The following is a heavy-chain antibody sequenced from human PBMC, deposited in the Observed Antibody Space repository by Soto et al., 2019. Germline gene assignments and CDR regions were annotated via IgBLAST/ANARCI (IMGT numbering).Heavy chain of an antibody. D-gene: IGHD1-1*01. CDR2: ISGSGTIT. CDR3: AKSLSASPNYFFDS. Sequence: PGGSLRLSCAASGVPFSSYAMPWVRQAPGKGLEWVSGISGSGTITYYADSVKGRFTISRDKSKNTLYLQMNSLRAADTAVYYCAKSLSASPNYFFDSWGQGALVTVSS. V-gene: IGHV3-23*01. CDR1: GVPFSSYA. J-gene: IGHJ4*02.